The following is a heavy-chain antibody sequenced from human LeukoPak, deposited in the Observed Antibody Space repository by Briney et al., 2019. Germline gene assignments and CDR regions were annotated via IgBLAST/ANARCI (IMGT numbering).Heavy chain of an antibody. V-gene: IGHV3-20*04. CDR1: GFTFGDYG. CDR2: ISWNSGSI. Sequence: GGSLRLSCAASGFTFGDYGLSWVRQAPGKGLEWVSGISWNSGSIGYAASVKGRFSISRDNAKNSLFLQMNSLTLEDTAVYFCTRLPRKYYYGSGSYSDSWGQGTLVIVSS. J-gene: IGHJ4*02. CDR3: TRLPRKYYYGSGSYSDS. D-gene: IGHD3-10*01.